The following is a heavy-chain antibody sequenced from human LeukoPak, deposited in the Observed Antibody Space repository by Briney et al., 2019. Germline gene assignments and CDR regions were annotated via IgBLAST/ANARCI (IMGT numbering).Heavy chain of an antibody. D-gene: IGHD6-19*01. V-gene: IGHV3-13*04. CDR1: GFTFSSYD. CDR3: SRVGSSGWPNYFDS. CDR2: IGTSGDT. J-gene: IGHJ4*02. Sequence: GGSLRLSCAASGFTFSSYDMHWVRQATGKGLEWVSVIGTSGDTYYAGSVKGRFTISRENAKNSLYLQMNSLTAGDTAVYFCSRVGSSGWPNYFDSWGQGALVTVSS.